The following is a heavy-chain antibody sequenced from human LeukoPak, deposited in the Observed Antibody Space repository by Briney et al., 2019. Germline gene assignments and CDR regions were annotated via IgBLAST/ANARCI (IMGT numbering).Heavy chain of an antibody. J-gene: IGHJ5*02. CDR3: ARHGWVSTSWFDP. D-gene: IGHD5/OR15-5a*01. Sequence: PSETLSLTCAVYGGSFSGYYWAWIRQPPGKGLEWIGSIYYSGNTYCNPSLKSRLTISVDTSKNQYSLNLSSVTAADTAVYYCARHGWVSTSWFDPWGQGTLVTVFS. CDR1: GGSFSGYY. CDR2: IYYSGNT. V-gene: IGHV4-39*01.